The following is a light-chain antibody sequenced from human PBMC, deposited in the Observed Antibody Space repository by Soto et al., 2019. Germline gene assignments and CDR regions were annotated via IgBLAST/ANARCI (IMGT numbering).Light chain of an antibody. CDR3: QPYGASQWT. J-gene: IGKJ1*01. CDR2: RAS. Sequence: NVLTQSPGTLSLSPGQRATLSCRASQSLSGNYLAWYQQKPGQAPRVLIYRASIRATGISDRFSGSGSGTDFTLTISRLEHEDFEVYYCQPYGASQWTLGQGTKADIK. V-gene: IGKV3-20*01. CDR1: QSLSGNY.